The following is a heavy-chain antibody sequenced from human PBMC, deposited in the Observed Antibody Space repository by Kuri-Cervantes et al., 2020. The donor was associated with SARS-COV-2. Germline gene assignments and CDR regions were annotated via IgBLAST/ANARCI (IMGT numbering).Heavy chain of an antibody. J-gene: IGHJ3*02. CDR2: ISGSGGST. D-gene: IGHD1-26*01. CDR1: GFTFSRYA. CDR3: AREGELRAFDI. V-gene: IGHV3-23*01. Sequence: GGSLRLSCAASGFTFSRYAMSWVRQAPGKGLEWVSAISGSGGSTYYADSVKGRFTISRDNAKNSLYLQMNSLRAEDTAVYYCAREGELRAFDIWGQGTMVTVSS.